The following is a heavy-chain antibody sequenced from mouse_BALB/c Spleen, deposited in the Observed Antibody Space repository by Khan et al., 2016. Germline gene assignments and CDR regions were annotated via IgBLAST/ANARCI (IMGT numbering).Heavy chain of an antibody. V-gene: IGHV1-85*01. CDR2: IFPGDGST. CDR3: TRTYYKDDGSWFAY. J-gene: IGHJ3*01. D-gene: IGHD2-12*01. Sequence: QVQLKQSGAELIKPGASVKLSCKASGYTFTSYDINWVRQRPEQGLEWIGWIFPGDGSTKYNEKFMGKATLTTDKSSSTAYMQLSRLTSEDSAVDFCTRTYYKDDGSWFAYWGQGTLVTVSA. CDR1: GYTFTSYD.